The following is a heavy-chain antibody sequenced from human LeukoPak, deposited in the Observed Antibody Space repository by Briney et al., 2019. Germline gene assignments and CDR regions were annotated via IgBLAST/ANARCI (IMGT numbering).Heavy chain of an antibody. D-gene: IGHD4-17*01. CDR1: GFTFSTYA. CDR3: ANGGRAVTSAY. Sequence: GGSLRLSCAASGFTFSTYAMSWVRQAPGKGLEWVSITSINGGSTYYADSVKGRFTISRDNSKNTLYLQMNSLRVEDTAVYYCANGGRAVTSAYWGQGTLVTVSS. J-gene: IGHJ4*02. V-gene: IGHV3-23*01. CDR2: TSINGGST.